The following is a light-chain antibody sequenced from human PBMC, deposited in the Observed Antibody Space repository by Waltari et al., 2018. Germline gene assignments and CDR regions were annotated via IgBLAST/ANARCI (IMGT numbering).Light chain of an antibody. V-gene: IGLV2-23*02. CDR2: EVT. CDR1: TSYIGTL. J-gene: IGLJ3*02. Sequence: QSALTQPAPGSGPPGQAITIPCSGPTSYIGTLVSWYQQHPANSPKLIIFEVTQRPSGVSNRFSGSKSGNTASLTISGLQAEDEANYYCCSYAGSHSLMFGGGTKLTVL. CDR3: CSYAGSHSLM.